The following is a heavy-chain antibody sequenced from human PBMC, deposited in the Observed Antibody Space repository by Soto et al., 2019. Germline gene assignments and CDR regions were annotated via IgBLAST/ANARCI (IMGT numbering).Heavy chain of an antibody. CDR3: ARDRWMSRANWFDP. Sequence: QVELQQSGPGLVKASETLSLSCTVFGGSIDSYYWSWIRQAPGKGLEWIGHISDSGTTNYNPSLGSRVTISVDTSLKLFSLKLSSVTAADTAVYFCARDRWMSRANWFDPWGPGTLVTVSS. V-gene: IGHV4-59*12. CDR1: GGSIDSYY. CDR2: ISDSGTT. J-gene: IGHJ5*02. D-gene: IGHD2-2*03.